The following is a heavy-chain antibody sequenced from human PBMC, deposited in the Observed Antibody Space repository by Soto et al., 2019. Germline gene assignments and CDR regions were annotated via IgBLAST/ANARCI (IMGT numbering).Heavy chain of an antibody. V-gene: IGHV2-5*02. Sequence: QITLKESGPTLVKPTQTLTLTCTFSGFSLSTSGVGVGWIRQPPGKALEWLALIYWDDDKRYSPSLKSRLTITNDTSKNQVDLTKTNMDPVDTATYYCAHPSRYSYGRLFHYWGQGTLVTVSS. CDR2: IYWDDDK. CDR3: AHPSRYSYGRLFHY. CDR1: GFSLSTSGVG. J-gene: IGHJ4*02. D-gene: IGHD5-18*01.